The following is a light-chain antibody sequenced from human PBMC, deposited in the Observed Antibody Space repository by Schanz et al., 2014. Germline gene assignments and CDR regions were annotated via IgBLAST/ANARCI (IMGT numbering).Light chain of an antibody. J-gene: IGLJ1*01. CDR2: DVT. CDR3: SSYAGSHNYV. V-gene: IGLV2-11*01. CDR1: SSDVGGYNY. Sequence: QSALTQPRSVSGSPGQSVTISCTGTSSDVGGYNYVSWFQQHPGKAPELMTYDVTKRPSGVPDRFSGSKSGNTASLTISGLQAEDEADYYCSSYAGSHNYVFGTGTKLTVL.